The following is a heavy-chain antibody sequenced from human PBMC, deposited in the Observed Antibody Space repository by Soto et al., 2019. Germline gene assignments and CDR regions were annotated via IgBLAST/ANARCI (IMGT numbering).Heavy chain of an antibody. CDR2: ISAYNGNT. V-gene: IGHV1-18*01. CDR3: AIGLLDYYDSSGYAFDY. Sequence: ASVKVSCKASGYTLTSYGISWVRQAPGQGLEWMGWISAYNGNTNYAQKLQGRVTMTTDTSTSTAYMELRSLRSDDTAVYYCAIGLLDYYDSSGYAFDYWGQGTLVTVSS. J-gene: IGHJ4*02. D-gene: IGHD3-22*01. CDR1: GYTLTSYG.